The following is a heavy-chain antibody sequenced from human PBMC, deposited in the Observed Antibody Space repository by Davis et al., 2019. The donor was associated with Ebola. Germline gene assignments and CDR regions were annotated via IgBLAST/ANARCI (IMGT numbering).Heavy chain of an antibody. V-gene: IGHV4-61*01. Sequence: PGGSLRLSCTVSGGSVSSGSYYWSWIRQPPGKGLEWIGYIYYSGSTNYNPSLKSRVTISVDTSKNQFSLKLSSVTAADTAVYYCARRSSSSDLGPYYFDYWGQGTLVTVSS. CDR2: IYYSGST. D-gene: IGHD6-6*01. CDR1: GGSVSSGSYY. J-gene: IGHJ4*02. CDR3: ARRSSSSDLGPYYFDY.